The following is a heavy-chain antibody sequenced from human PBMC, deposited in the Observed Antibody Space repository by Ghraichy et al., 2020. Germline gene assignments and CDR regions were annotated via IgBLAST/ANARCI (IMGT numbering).Heavy chain of an antibody. CDR1: GYTFTSYD. Sequence: ASVKVSCKASGYTFTSYDINWVRQATGQGLEWMGWMNPNSGNTGYAQKFQGRVTMTRNTSISTAYMELSSLRSEDTAVYYCARSLDYGGNGAYWGQGTLVTVSS. V-gene: IGHV1-8*02. D-gene: IGHD4-23*01. CDR2: MNPNSGNT. J-gene: IGHJ4*02. CDR3: ARSLDYGGNGAY.